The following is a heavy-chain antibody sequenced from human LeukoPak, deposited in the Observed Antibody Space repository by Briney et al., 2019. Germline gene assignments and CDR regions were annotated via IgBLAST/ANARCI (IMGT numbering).Heavy chain of an antibody. CDR3: IGSGGWPGY. CDR2: IASDGST. CDR1: GFTFDDYA. Sequence: GGSLRLSCAASGFTFDDYAMHWVRQAPGKGLEWVSRIASDGSTVYADSVKGRFTISRDNAKDTVYLQMNSLRVEDTAVYYCIGSGGWPGYWGQGTLVTVSS. V-gene: IGHV3-74*01. D-gene: IGHD1-26*01. J-gene: IGHJ4*02.